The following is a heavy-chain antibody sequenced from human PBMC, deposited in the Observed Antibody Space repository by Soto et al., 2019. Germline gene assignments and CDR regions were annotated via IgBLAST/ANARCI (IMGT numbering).Heavy chain of an antibody. CDR2: IDGVAFTT. J-gene: IGHJ4*02. Sequence: GGSLRLSCSVSGFTFSNNAMTWVRQAQGKGLEWVSAIDGVAFTTYYAESVKGRFTISRDNSKNTLYLQMNSLRAEDTAVYYCAKGSASTRPYYFDYWGQGSLVTVSS. V-gene: IGHV3-23*01. D-gene: IGHD3-16*01. CDR3: AKGSASTRPYYFDY. CDR1: GFTFSNNA.